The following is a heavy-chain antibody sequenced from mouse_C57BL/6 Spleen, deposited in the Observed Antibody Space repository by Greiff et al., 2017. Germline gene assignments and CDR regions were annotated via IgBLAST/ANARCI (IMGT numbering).Heavy chain of an antibody. CDR2: IDPSDSYT. D-gene: IGHD1-2*01. Sequence: QVQLKQPGAELVMPGASVKLSCKASGYTFTSYWMHWVKQRPGQGLEWIGEIDPSDSYTNYNQKFKGKSTLTVDKSSSTAYMQLSSLTSEDSAVYYCAGDYYGPFAYWGQGTLVTVSA. J-gene: IGHJ3*01. CDR1: GYTFTSYW. CDR3: AGDYYGPFAY. V-gene: IGHV1-69*01.